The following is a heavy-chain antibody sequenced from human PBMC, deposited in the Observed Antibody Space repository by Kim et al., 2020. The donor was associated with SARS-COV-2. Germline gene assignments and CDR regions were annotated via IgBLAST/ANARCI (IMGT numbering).Heavy chain of an antibody. CDR2: ISSSSSYI. Sequence: GGSLRLSCAASGFTFSSYSMNWVRQAPGKGLEWVSSISSSSSYIYYADSVKGRFTISRDNAKNSLYLQMNSLRAEDTAVYYCARERGPVVAATLDYWGQGTLVTVSS. D-gene: IGHD2-15*01. CDR1: GFTFSSYS. J-gene: IGHJ4*02. CDR3: ARERGPVVAATLDY. V-gene: IGHV3-21*01.